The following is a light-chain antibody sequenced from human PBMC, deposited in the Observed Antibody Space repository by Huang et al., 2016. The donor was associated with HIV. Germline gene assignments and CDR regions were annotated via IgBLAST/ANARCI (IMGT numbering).Light chain of an antibody. J-gene: IGKJ4*01. CDR1: QSVGSY. Sequence: VLTQSPATLSWYPGERVTLSCRASQSVGSYIAWYQQRPGQSPRLLIYDVSNRAPGTPFRCSGSGSGTDFTLTISSLESEDFAVYYCQQRSSGVSFGGGTKVQVK. CDR2: DVS. V-gene: IGKV3-11*01. CDR3: QQRSSGVS.